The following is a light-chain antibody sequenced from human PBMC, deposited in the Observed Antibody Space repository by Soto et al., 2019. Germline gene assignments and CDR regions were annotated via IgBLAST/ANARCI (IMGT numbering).Light chain of an antibody. CDR1: QTISSW. CDR2: KAS. Sequence: DIHMTQSPSSLSAFVGYIFPITCRASQTISSWLAWYQQKPGKAPKLLIYKASTLKSGVPSRFSGSGSGTEITLTISSLQPDDFETYYCQHYNSYPEAFGHGTKVDIK. CDR3: QHYNSYPEA. V-gene: IGKV1-5*03. J-gene: IGKJ1*01.